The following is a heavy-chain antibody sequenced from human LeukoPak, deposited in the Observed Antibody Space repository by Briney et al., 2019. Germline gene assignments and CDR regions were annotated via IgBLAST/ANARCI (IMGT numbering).Heavy chain of an antibody. V-gene: IGHV3-74*01. Sequence: GGSLRLSCEAPGFTFTSYWMHWVRPVPGKGLVWVSRINSDGSSTSYADSVKGRFTISRDNAKNTLYLQMNSLRAEDTAVCYCATGQGHGMDAWGQGTTVTVSS. CDR1: GFTFTSYW. CDR3: ATGQGHGMDA. J-gene: IGHJ6*02. CDR2: INSDGSST. D-gene: IGHD1-14*01.